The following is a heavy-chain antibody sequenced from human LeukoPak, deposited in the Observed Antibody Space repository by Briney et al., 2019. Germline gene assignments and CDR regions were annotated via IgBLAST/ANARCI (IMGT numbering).Heavy chain of an antibody. D-gene: IGHD2-2*01. CDR2: ISSSRGTI. CDR1: GFTFSTYS. V-gene: IGHV3-48*02. Sequence: GGSLRLSCAASGFTFSTYSMNWVRQAPGKGLEWVPYISSSRGTIYYADSVTGRFTISRDNAKNPLYLQMNSLRDEDTAVYYCARVGSFESSTDYWGQGTLVTVSS. CDR3: ARVGSFESSTDY. J-gene: IGHJ4*02.